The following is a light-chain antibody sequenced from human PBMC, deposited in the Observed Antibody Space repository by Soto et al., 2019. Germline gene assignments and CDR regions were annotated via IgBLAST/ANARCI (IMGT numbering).Light chain of an antibody. V-gene: IGKV3-20*01. CDR2: GAS. Sequence: EIVLTQSPGTLSLSPGERATLSCRASESVSDNYLAWYQQRSGQAPRLVIYGASSRASDVPDRFSGSGSGADFTLTISRLEPEDFAVYYCQQYGSSPLTFGGGTKVEIK. CDR1: ESVSDNY. J-gene: IGKJ4*01. CDR3: QQYGSSPLT.